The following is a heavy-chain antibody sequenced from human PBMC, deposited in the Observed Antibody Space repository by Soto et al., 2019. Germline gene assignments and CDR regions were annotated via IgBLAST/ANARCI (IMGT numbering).Heavy chain of an antibody. Sequence: GASVKVSCKASGYTFTSYGISWVRQAPGQGLEWMGWISAYNGNTNYAQKLQGRVTMTTDTSTSTAYMELRSLRSDDTAVYYCARGAREWVYCTNGVCSLAYYGQASLVTVSS. D-gene: IGHD2-8*01. CDR2: ISAYNGNT. CDR1: GYTFTSYG. V-gene: IGHV1-18*01. J-gene: IGHJ4*02. CDR3: ARGAREWVYCTNGVCSLAY.